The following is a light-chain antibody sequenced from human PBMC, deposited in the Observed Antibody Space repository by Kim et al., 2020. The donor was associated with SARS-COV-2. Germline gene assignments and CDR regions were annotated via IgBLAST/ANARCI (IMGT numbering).Light chain of an antibody. CDR1: QGISIS. J-gene: IGKJ4*01. Sequence: ASVRDRVPSTCLASQGISISFAWYHQNPEKVPPLLFYAASLLLSGVPSRFSGSGSGTDLTLPISTLQSGDVATYFCPMYNSVPLTFGGGAKVDI. V-gene: IGKV1-27*01. CDR3: PMYNSVPLT. CDR2: AAS.